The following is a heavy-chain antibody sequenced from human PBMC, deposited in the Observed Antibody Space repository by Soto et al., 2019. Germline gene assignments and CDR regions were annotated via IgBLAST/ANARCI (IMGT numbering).Heavy chain of an antibody. Sequence: PGASLRLSCAASGFIFSSYGIHWVRQAPGKGLEHVSAISTNGGSTYYANSVKGRFTISRDNSKNTVYLQMGSLRAEDTAVYYCASGYFFHSGSYSYLDFWGQGTLVTVSS. CDR1: GFIFSSYG. V-gene: IGHV3-64*01. J-gene: IGHJ4*02. D-gene: IGHD3-10*01. CDR2: ISTNGGST. CDR3: ASGYFFHSGSYSYLDF.